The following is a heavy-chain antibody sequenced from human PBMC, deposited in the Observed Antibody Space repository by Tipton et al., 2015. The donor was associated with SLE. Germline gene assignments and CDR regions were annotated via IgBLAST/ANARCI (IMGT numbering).Heavy chain of an antibody. V-gene: IGHV3-53*01. Sequence: SLRLSCAASGFTVSSNSMSWVRQAPGNGLEWVSVIYSGGNIYYADSVKGRFTISRDNSNLYLQMNSLGAEDTAVYYCAGRGYSSSWSSFDVWGQGTLVTVSS. D-gene: IGHD6-13*01. CDR3: AGRGYSSSWSSFDV. J-gene: IGHJ1*01. CDR1: GFTVSSNS. CDR2: IYSGGNI.